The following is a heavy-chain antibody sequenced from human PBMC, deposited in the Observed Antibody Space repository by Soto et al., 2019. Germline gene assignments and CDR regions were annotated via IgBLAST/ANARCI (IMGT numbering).Heavy chain of an antibody. J-gene: IGHJ4*02. CDR1: GFTFSRNG. D-gene: IGHD3-22*01. V-gene: IGHV3-48*01. CDR3: ASDCGVDDADIRAHIPHLDS. CDR2: ISIVSSTI. Sequence: EVQLVESGGGLVQPGGSLRLSCAASGFTFSRNGMNWVRQAPGKGLGWVSFISIVSSTINYEDSVRCRFTISRYNVKNTLYLQMISLRVEGMAVYDCASDCGVDDADIRAHIPHLDSWGQGTLVTGSS.